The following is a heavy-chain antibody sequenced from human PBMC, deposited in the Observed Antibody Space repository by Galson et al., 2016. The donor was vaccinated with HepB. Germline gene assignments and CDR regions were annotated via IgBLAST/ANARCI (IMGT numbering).Heavy chain of an antibody. D-gene: IGHD3-22*01. CDR1: GFTFSNCW. CDR2: IDSDGST. V-gene: IGHV3-74*01. CDR3: TRTDYYDSSGYEYYHYYSMDV. Sequence: SLRLSCAASGFTFSNCWMHWVRQAPGKGLVWVSRIDSDGSTFYADSVKGRFTISRDNAKNTLYLQMNSLRAEDTAMYYCTRTDYYDSSGYEYYHYYSMDVWGQGTAVTVSS. J-gene: IGHJ6*02.